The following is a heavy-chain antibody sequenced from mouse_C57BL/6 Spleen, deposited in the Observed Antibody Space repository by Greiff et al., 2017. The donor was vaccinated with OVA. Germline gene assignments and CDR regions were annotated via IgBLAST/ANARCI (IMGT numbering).Heavy chain of an antibody. CDR1: GYTFTDYT. CDR3: ARHYEFYFDY. V-gene: IGHV1-62-2*01. D-gene: IGHD2-3*01. J-gene: IGHJ2*01. CDR2: FYPGSGSI. Sequence: VQLVESGAELVKPGASVKLSCKASGYTFTDYTIHWIKQRSGQGLEWIGWFYPGSGSIKCNEKFKDKATLTADKPSSTVYMELSRLTSEDSAVYFCARHYEFYFDYWGQGTTLTVSS.